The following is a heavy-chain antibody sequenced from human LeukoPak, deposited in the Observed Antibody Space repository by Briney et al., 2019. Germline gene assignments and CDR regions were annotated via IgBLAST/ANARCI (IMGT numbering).Heavy chain of an antibody. CDR1: GYSFTNYW. CDR2: IYPGDSDT. J-gene: IGHJ3*02. Sequence: GESLKISCKGSGYSFTNYWIGWVRQMPGKGLEWMGIIYPGDSDTRYSPSFQGQVTISADKSISTAYLQWSSLKASDTAMYYCARQGDYCSSTSCRAFDIWGQGTMVTVSS. V-gene: IGHV5-51*01. D-gene: IGHD2-2*01. CDR3: ARQGDYCSSTSCRAFDI.